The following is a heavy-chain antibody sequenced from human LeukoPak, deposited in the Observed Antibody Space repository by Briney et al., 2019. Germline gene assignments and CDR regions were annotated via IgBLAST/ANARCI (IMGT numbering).Heavy chain of an antibody. D-gene: IGHD3-3*02. CDR2: IKNKAKRYTT. J-gene: IGHJ4*02. V-gene: IGHV3-72*01. CDR1: GFTLSDQY. CDR3: ARSMRVASTHYFDY. Sequence: GGSLRLSCTASGFTLSDQYMEWVRQAPGKELEWVGPIKNKAKRYTTEYAATVKGRFTISRDDSKNSLYLQMNSLNTEDTAVYYCARSMRVASTHYFDYWGQGTLVTVSS.